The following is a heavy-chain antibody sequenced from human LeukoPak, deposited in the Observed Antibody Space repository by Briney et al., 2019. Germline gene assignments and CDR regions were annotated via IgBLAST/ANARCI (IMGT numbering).Heavy chain of an antibody. CDR2: MNPNSGNT. D-gene: IGHD3-22*01. Sequence: ASVKVSCKASGYTFTSYDINWVRQATGQGLEWMGWMNPNSGNTGYAQKFQGRVTMTRNTSISTAYMELSSLRSEDTAVYYCAGVLDYYDSSGYSDAFDIWGQGTMVTVSS. CDR3: AGVLDYYDSSGYSDAFDI. J-gene: IGHJ3*02. V-gene: IGHV1-8*01. CDR1: GYTFTSYD.